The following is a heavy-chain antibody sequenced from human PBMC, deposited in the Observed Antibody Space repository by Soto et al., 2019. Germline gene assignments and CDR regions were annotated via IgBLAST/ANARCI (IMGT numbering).Heavy chain of an antibody. D-gene: IGHD1-26*01. CDR3: ARSYSGTYGCFEP. J-gene: IGHJ5*02. CDR2: INSEGSST. CDR1: GFTISGHW. V-gene: IGHV3-74*01. Sequence: EVQLVESGGGLVQPGGSLRLSCAASGFTISGHWMHWVRQVPGKGLVWVSRINSEGSSTSYADSVKGRFIISRDNAKNTLFRPMNSLRAEGTAVYYCARSYSGTYGCFEPWGQGPLVNVSS.